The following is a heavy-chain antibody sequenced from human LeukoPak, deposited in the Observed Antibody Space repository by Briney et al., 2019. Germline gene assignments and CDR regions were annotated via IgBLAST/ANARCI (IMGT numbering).Heavy chain of an antibody. J-gene: IGHJ3*02. CDR2: MNPNSGNT. D-gene: IGHD5-18*01. CDR3: ASWSYGYDAFDI. Sequence: GASVKVSCKASGYTFTSYDINWVRQATGQGLEWMGWMNPNSGNTGYAQKFQGRVTITRNTSISTAYMELSSLRSEDTAVYYCASWSYGYDAFDIWGQGTMVTVSS. V-gene: IGHV1-8*03. CDR1: GYTFTSYD.